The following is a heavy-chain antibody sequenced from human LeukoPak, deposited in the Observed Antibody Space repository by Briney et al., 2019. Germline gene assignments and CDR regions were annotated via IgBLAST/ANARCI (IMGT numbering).Heavy chain of an antibody. D-gene: IGHD4-17*01. V-gene: IGHV3-23*01. J-gene: IGHJ6*02. Sequence: QTGVSLRLSCAASGFTFSSYAMSWVRQAPGKGLEWVSAISGSGGSTYYADSVKGRFTISRDNSKNTLYLQMNSLRAEDTAVYYCARSSTVTEYYYYYGMDVWGQGTTVTVSS. CDR1: GFTFSSYA. CDR2: ISGSGGST. CDR3: ARSSTVTEYYYYYGMDV.